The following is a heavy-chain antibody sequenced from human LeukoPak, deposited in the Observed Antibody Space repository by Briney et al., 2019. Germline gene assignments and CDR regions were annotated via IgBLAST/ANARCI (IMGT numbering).Heavy chain of an antibody. CDR1: GFTFSSYA. CDR3: VQQWLARGFDH. J-gene: IGHJ4*02. CDR2: ISGSADST. Sequence: GGSLRLSCAASGFTFSSYAMSWVRQAPGKGLEWVSAISGSADSTYYADSVKGRFTISRDNSKDTLYLQMNSLRVEDTAVYYCVQQWLARGFDHWGQGTLVTVSS. V-gene: IGHV3-23*01. D-gene: IGHD6-19*01.